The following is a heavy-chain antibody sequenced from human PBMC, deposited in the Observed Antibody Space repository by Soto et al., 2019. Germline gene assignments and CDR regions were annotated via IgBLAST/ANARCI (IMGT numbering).Heavy chain of an antibody. CDR3: AKMTCSFLYDRDSH. J-gene: IGHJ4*01. Sequence: GGALRLSCVCSGFSFSDCYMSWVRQTPGKGLEWISYISGSSSNIYYADSVKGRFTISRDNAENSVFLQMNNLRAEDTARYYCAKMTCSFLYDRDSHWCQRSPDTVSS. V-gene: IGHV3-11*01. CDR1: GFSFSDCY. D-gene: IGHD2-15*01. CDR2: ISGSSSNI.